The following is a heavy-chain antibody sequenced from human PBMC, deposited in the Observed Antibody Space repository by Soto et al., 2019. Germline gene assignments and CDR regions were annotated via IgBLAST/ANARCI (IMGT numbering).Heavy chain of an antibody. CDR1: GYTLTELS. J-gene: IGHJ1*01. D-gene: IGHD3-3*01. CDR2: FDPEDGET. Sequence: ASVKVSCKVSGYTLTELSMHWVRQAPGKGLEWMGGFDPEDGETIYAQKFQGRVTMTEDTSTDTAYMELSSLRSEDTAVYYCATGPPQNTYYDFWSGQKKYFQHWGQGTLVTVSS. V-gene: IGHV1-24*01. CDR3: ATGPPQNTYYDFWSGQKKYFQH.